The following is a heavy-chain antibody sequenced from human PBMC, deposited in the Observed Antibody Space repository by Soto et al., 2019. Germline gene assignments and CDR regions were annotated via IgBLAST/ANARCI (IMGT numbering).Heavy chain of an antibody. CDR1: GFSLSSSGVG. V-gene: IGHV2-5*02. D-gene: IGHD1-26*01. CDR3: AHRALYSGSYWDGGYFDA. CDR2: IYWDDDK. Sequence: QITLRQSGPTRVRPTQPLTLTCNFSGFSLSSSGVGVGWIRQPPGKAPEWLVVIYWDDDKRYSPSLKSRLTITKATYKKQVVLTMTYMDPVDTGTYYCAHRALYSGSYWDGGYFDAWGQGTPVTVSP. J-gene: IGHJ4*02.